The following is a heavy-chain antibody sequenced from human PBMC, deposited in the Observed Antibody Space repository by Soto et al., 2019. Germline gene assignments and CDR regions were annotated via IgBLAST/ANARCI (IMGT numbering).Heavy chain of an antibody. V-gene: IGHV1-18*01. CDR3: ARGPTVTTLDGHDY. D-gene: IGHD4-4*01. J-gene: IGHJ4*02. CDR2: ISAYNGNT. Sequence: ASVKVSCKASGYTFTSYGISWVRQAPGQGLEWMGWISAYNGNTNYAQKLQGRVTMTTDTSTSTAYMELRSLRSDDTAVCYCARGPTVTTLDGHDYWGQGTLVTVSS. CDR1: GYTFTSYG.